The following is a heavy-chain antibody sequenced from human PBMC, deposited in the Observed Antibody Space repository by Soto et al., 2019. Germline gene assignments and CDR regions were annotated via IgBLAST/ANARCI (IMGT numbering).Heavy chain of an antibody. V-gene: IGHV4-34*01. D-gene: IGHD5-18*01. CDR3: ARPAETAILTPFDS. J-gene: IGHJ4*02. Sequence: QVQLQQWGAGLLKPSEPLSLTFAVYGGSFSGYYWRWIRQPPGKGLEWIGEINQSGSTNYNLSLKTRVTISVDTTKNQFSLKLSSVTAADTAVYYCARPAETAILTPFDSWGQGTLVTVSS. CDR2: INQSGST. CDR1: GGSFSGYY.